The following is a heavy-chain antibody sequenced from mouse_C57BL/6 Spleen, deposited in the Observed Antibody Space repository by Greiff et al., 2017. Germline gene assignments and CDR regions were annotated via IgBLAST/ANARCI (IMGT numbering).Heavy chain of an antibody. J-gene: IGHJ2*01. Sequence: EVQLQQSGPVLVKPGASVKMSCKASGYTFTDYYMNWVKQSHGKSLEWIGVINPYNGGTSYNQKFKGKATLTVDKSSSTAYMELNSLTSEDSAVYYCARYSDSSGEYYFDYWGQGTTLTVSS. V-gene: IGHV1-19*01. CDR3: ARYSDSSGEYYFDY. CDR1: GYTFTDYY. D-gene: IGHD3-2*02. CDR2: INPYNGGT.